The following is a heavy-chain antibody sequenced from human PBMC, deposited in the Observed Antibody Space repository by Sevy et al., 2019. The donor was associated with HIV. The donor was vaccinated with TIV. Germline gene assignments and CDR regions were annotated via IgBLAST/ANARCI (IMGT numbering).Heavy chain of an antibody. CDR1: GYTLNQLS. CDR3: ATTKDYYESSGCPFDY. V-gene: IGHV1-24*01. CDR2: FDPEDGER. Sequence: ASVKVSCKVSGYTLNQLSMHWVRQAPGKGLEWMGSFDPEDGERFYAQKFQGSITMTGDTSTDTAYMELSSLRSEDTAVYYCATTKDYYESSGCPFDYWGQGTLVTVSS. J-gene: IGHJ4*02. D-gene: IGHD3-22*01.